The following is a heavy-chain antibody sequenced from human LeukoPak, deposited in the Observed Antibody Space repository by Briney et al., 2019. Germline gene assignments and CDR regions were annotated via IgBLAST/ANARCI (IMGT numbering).Heavy chain of an antibody. Sequence: GASVKVSCKASGYTFTSYYIHGVRQAPGQGLEWMGIINPSGGSTSYAQKFQGRVTMTRDTSTSTVYMELSSLRSEDTAVYYCARGMHYDFWSGYYFDYWGQGTLVTVSS. D-gene: IGHD3-3*01. CDR3: ARGMHYDFWSGYYFDY. J-gene: IGHJ4*02. CDR1: GYTFTSYY. CDR2: INPSGGST. V-gene: IGHV1-46*01.